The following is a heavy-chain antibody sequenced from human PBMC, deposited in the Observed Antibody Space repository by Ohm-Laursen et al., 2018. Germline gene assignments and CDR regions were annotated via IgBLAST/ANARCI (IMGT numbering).Heavy chain of an antibody. CDR2: IYSGGST. D-gene: IGHD5-24*01. Sequence: SLRLSCTASGFTFSSYAMSWVRQAPEKGLEWVSFIYSGGSTYYADSVKGRFTISRDNSKNTLYLQMNSLRAEDTAVYYCARGPSGTATIGRGQGTLVTVSS. CDR1: GFTFSSYA. J-gene: IGHJ4*02. V-gene: IGHV3-66*01. CDR3: ARGPSGTATIG.